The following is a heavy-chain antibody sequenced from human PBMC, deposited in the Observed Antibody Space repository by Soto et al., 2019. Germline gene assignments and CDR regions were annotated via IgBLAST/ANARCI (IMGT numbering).Heavy chain of an antibody. CDR2: IYGSGRT. CDR1: GGSTTNYY. Sequence: QVQLQESGPGLVKPSETLSLTCTVSGGSTTNYYWSWLRQPAGKGLEYIGRIYGSGRTNYNPHLKNRVTMSGSLNQMSLRLTSVTAADTAVYYCARDFDVNTALDYWYFDLWGRGALVTVSS. V-gene: IGHV4-4*07. J-gene: IGHJ2*01. D-gene: IGHD5-18*01. CDR3: ARDFDVNTALDYWYFDL.